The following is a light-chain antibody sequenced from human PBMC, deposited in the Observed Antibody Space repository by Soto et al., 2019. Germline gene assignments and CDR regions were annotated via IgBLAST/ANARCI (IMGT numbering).Light chain of an antibody. CDR3: QQYGGSPPYT. V-gene: IGKV3-20*01. CDR1: QSVSSIY. J-gene: IGKJ2*01. CDR2: RAS. Sequence: EIELTQSPGTLSLSPGERATLSCRASQSVSSIYLAWYQQKPGQAPRLLIYRASSRATGIPDRFSGSGSGTDFTLTISRLEPEDFAVYYCQQYGGSPPYTFGQGTKLEIK.